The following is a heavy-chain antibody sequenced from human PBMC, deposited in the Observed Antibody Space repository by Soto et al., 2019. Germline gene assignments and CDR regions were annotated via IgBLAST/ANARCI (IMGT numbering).Heavy chain of an antibody. CDR1: GYTFTNYG. CDR3: TREGSAPYYYYAMDA. J-gene: IGHJ6*02. D-gene: IGHD3-10*01. CDR2: IGGYKGNT. Sequence: ASVKVSCKASGYTFTNYGVSWVRQAPGQGLEWMGWIGGYKGNTNYAQKLQGRVTLTTDTSTNTAYMELRSLRSDDTAIYFCTREGSAPYYYYAMDAWGQGTTVTVSS. V-gene: IGHV1-18*01.